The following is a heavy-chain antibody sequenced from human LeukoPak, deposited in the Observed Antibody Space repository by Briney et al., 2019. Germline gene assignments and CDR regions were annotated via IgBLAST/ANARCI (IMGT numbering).Heavy chain of an antibody. Sequence: SETLSLTCTVSGGSISSSSYYWGWIRQPPGKGLEWIGSIYYSGSTYYNPSLKSRVTISVDTSKNQFSLKLSSVTAADTAVYYCARHVIAAAGTRYFDYWGQGTLVTVSS. V-gene: IGHV4-39*01. J-gene: IGHJ4*02. CDR1: GGSISSSSYY. CDR2: IYYSGST. D-gene: IGHD6-13*01. CDR3: ARHVIAAAGTRYFDY.